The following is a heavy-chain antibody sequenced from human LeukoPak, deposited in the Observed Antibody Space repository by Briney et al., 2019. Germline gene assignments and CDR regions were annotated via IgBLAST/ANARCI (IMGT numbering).Heavy chain of an antibody. CDR1: GYTFTSYD. CDR3: ARGRGSTVTTSCDY. D-gene: IGHD4-17*01. CDR2: MNPNSGNT. Sequence: ASVKVSCKASGYTFTSYDINWVRQATGQGLEWMGWMNPNSGNTGYAQKFQGRVTMTRNTSISTAYMELSSLRSEDTAVYYCARGRGSTVTTSCDYWGQGTLVTVSS. V-gene: IGHV1-8*01. J-gene: IGHJ4*02.